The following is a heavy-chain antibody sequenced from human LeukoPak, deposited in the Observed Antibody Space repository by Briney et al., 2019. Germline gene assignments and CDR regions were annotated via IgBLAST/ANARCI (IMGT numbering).Heavy chain of an antibody. CDR2: ISWNSGSI. Sequence: GGSLRLSCAASGFTFDDYAMHWVRQAPGKGLEWVSGISWNSGSIGYADSVKGRFTISRDNAKNSLYLQMNSLRAEDTALYYCAKDIGYSYGSGLDYWGQGTLVTVSS. CDR1: GFTFDDYA. V-gene: IGHV3-9*01. J-gene: IGHJ4*02. CDR3: AKDIGYSYGSGLDY. D-gene: IGHD5-18*01.